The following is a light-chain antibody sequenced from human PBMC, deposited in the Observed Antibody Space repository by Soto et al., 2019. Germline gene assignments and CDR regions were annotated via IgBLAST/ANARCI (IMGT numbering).Light chain of an antibody. CDR1: QNFNSRY. Sequence: VLTQSPGTLSLSPGERATLSCRDRQNFNSRYLAWYQQKPGQAPRLLIYGASSRATGIPDRFSGSGSGTDFILTISRLEPEDFAVYYCQLYGSSPYTFGQGTKLEIK. J-gene: IGKJ2*01. CDR3: QLYGSSPYT. CDR2: GAS. V-gene: IGKV3-20*01.